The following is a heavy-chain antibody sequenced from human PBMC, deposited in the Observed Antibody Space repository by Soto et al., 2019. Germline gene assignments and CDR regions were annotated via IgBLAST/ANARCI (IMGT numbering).Heavy chain of an antibody. CDR3: FGGNGGPQ. D-gene: IGHD3-16*01. J-gene: IGHJ4*02. Sequence: HPGESLRLSFATSDFPFWNYWLNWVRQAPGKGLEWVANISPDGGTTNYVDSVKGRFTVSIDNVRNSVSLQMNSLRVEDTAVYFCFGGNGGPQWGQGTLVTVS. CDR2: ISPDGGTT. CDR1: DFPFWNYW. V-gene: IGHV3-7*03.